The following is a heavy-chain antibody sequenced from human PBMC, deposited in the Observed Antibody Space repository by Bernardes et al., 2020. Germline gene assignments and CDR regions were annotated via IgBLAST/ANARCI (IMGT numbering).Heavy chain of an antibody. CDR3: AITKIAVAGTRRDYYYYYMDV. CDR1: GGSFSGYY. D-gene: IGHD6-19*01. J-gene: IGHJ6*03. CDR2: INHSGST. V-gene: IGHV4-34*01. Sequence: SETLSLTCAVYGGSFSGYYWSWIRQRPGKGLEWIGEINHSGSTNYNPSLKSRVTISVDTSKNQFSLKLSSVTAADTAVYYCAITKIAVAGTRRDYYYYYMDVWGKGTTVTVSS.